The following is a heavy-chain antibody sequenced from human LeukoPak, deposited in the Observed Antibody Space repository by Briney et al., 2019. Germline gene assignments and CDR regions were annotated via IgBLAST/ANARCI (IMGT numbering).Heavy chain of an antibody. V-gene: IGHV3-30*02. J-gene: IGHJ4*02. CDR2: IRYDGSNK. D-gene: IGHD2-2*01. CDR3: AKDDITYCSSTSCQRPGTD. CDR1: GFTFSSYT. Sequence: PGGSLRLSCAASGFTFSSYTMNWVRQAPGKGLEWVAFIRYDGSNKYYADSVKGRFTISRDNSKNTLYLQMNSLRAEDTAVYYCAKDDITYCSSTSCQRPGTDWGQGTLVTVSS.